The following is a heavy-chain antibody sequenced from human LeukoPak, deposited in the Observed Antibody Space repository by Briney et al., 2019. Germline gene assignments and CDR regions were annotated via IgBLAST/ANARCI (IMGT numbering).Heavy chain of an antibody. CDR1: GFALKSYS. V-gene: IGHV3-21*01. Sequence: PGGSLRLSCAGSGFALKSYSLSWVRQAPGKGLEWVSSISSTSAYIYYADSVKGRFTISRGNVDNVVYLQMNSLGAEDTAVYYRARVAVSGPTGWFDSWGQGTLVIVSS. CDR3: ARVAVSGPTGWFDS. D-gene: IGHD2-8*02. J-gene: IGHJ5*01. CDR2: ISSTSAYI.